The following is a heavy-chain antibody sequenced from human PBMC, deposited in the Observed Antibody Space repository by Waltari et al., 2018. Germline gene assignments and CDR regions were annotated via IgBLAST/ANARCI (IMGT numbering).Heavy chain of an antibody. CDR3: ARGRLGEGYYFDY. CDR1: GGSISSGGYY. V-gene: IGHV4-31*03. CDR2: IYYSGST. D-gene: IGHD3-10*01. J-gene: IGHJ4*02. Sequence: QVQLQESGPGLVKPSQTLSLTCTVSGGSISSGGYYWSWIRQHPGKGLEWIGYIYYSGSTYYNPSLKSRVTRSVDTSKNQFSLKLSSVTAADTAVYYCARGRLGEGYYFDYWGQGTLVTVSS.